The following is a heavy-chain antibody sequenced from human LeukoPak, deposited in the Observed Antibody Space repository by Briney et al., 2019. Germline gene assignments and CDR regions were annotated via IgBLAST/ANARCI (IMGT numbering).Heavy chain of an antibody. CDR1: GFSVRSSY. Sequence: GGSLRLSCAASGFSVRSSYMSWVRQAPGKGLEWVSVIYSGGSPDYADSAKGRFTISTDNSKNTLYLQMNSLRVEDTAVYYCAREDAQEGTNAFDIWGQGAMVTVSS. CDR3: AREDAQEGTNAFDI. J-gene: IGHJ3*02. V-gene: IGHV3-53*01. D-gene: IGHD2-2*01. CDR2: IYSGGSP.